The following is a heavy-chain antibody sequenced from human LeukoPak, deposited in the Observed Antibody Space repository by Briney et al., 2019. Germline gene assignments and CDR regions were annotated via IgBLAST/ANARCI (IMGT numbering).Heavy chain of an antibody. CDR2: FDPEDGET. CDR3: ATVYSNYVDAFDI. D-gene: IGHD4-11*01. CDR1: GYTXTELS. J-gene: IGHJ3*02. V-gene: IGHV1-24*01. Sequence: ASVKVSCKVSGYTXTELSMHWVRQAPGKGLEWMGGFDPEDGETIYAQKFQGRVTMTEDTSTDTAYMELSSLRSEDTAVYYCATVYSNYVDAFDIWGQGRMVTVSS.